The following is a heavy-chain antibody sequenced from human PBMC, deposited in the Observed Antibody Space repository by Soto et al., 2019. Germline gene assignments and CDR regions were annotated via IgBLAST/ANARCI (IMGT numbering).Heavy chain of an antibody. CDR3: ARDQSDIVLMVYEGGMDV. J-gene: IGHJ6*02. CDR2: INPNSGGT. Sequence: RASVKVSCKASGYTFTGYYMHWVRQAPGQGLEWMGWINPNSGGTNYAQKFQGWVTMTRDTSISTAYMELSRLRSDDTAVYYCARDQSDIVLMVYEGGMDVWGQGTTVTVSS. D-gene: IGHD2-8*01. CDR1: GYTFTGYY. V-gene: IGHV1-2*04.